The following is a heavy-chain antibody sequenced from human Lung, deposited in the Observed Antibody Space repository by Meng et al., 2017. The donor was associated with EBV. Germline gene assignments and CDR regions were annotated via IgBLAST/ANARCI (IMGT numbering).Heavy chain of an antibody. CDR2: ISYDGTTE. D-gene: IGHD3-9*01. CDR3: AKEGKDSADDWDS. J-gene: IGHJ4*02. Sequence: YGMEMERQARGEGVGWVGRISYDGTTEHYADSVKGRGSISRDSSKSTVRRQMNSLRLGDTAIYYCAKEGKDSADDWDSWGQGTLVTVSS. V-gene: IGHV3-33*03. CDR1: YG.